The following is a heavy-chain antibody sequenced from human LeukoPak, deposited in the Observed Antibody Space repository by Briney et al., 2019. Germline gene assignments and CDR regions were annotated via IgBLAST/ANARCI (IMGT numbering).Heavy chain of an antibody. CDR3: APTSGGMDV. CDR1: GFTFSSYA. J-gene: IGHJ6*04. Sequence: GGSVRLSCAASGFTFSSYAMSWVRQAPGNGLEWVSAIRGSGGSTYYADYVKGRFTISRDNSKNTLYLQMNSLRAEDTAVYYCAPTSGGMDVWGKGTTVTVSS. D-gene: IGHD3-10*01. V-gene: IGHV3-23*01. CDR2: IRGSGGST.